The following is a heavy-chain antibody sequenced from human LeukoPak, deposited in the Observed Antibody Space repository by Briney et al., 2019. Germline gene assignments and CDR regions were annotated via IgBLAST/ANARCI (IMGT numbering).Heavy chain of an antibody. Sequence: SETLSLTCAVYGGSFSGYYWSWIRQPPGKGLEWIGEINHSGSTNYNPSLKSRVTISVDTSKNQFPLKLSSVTAADTAVYYCARDSSGYEIDYWGQGTLVTVSS. J-gene: IGHJ4*02. D-gene: IGHD3-22*01. V-gene: IGHV4-34*01. CDR1: GGSFSGYY. CDR3: ARDSSGYEIDY. CDR2: INHSGST.